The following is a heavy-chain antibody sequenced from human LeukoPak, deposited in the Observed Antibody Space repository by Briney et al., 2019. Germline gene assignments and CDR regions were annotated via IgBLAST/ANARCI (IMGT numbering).Heavy chain of an antibody. V-gene: IGHV4-61*02. J-gene: IGHJ4*02. CDR1: GGSISSGRYY. CDR3: ATIAVAGHFDY. D-gene: IGHD6-19*01. Sequence: PSETLSLTCNVSGGSISSGRYYWSWIRLPAGKGLDWIGRIFTSGSTNYNPSLKSRVTISLDTSKNQFSLKLSSVTAAGTAVYYCATIAVAGHFDYWGQGTLVTVSS. CDR2: IFTSGST.